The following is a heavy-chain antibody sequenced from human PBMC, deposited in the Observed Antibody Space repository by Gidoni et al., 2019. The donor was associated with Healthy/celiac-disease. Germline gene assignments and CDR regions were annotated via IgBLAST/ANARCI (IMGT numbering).Heavy chain of an antibody. Sequence: EVQLVESGGGLVQPGGSLRLSCAASGFTFSSYAMSWVRQAPGKGLEWVSAISGSGGSTYYADSVKGRFTISRDNSKNTLYLQMNSLRAEDTAVYYCAKDPGSSNYDPFYYYYYGMDVWGQGTTVTVSS. D-gene: IGHD4-4*01. CDR2: ISGSGGST. V-gene: IGHV3-23*04. CDR3: AKDPGSSNYDPFYYYYYGMDV. CDR1: GFTFSSYA. J-gene: IGHJ6*02.